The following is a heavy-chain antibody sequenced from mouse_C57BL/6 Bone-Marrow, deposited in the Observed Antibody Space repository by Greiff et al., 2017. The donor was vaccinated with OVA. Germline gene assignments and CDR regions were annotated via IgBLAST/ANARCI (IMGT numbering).Heavy chain of an antibody. CDR3: ARDIGSYTTY. D-gene: IGHD2-12*01. J-gene: IGHJ3*01. CDR2: ISDGGSYT. CDR1: GFTFSSYA. Sequence: EVQVVESGGGLVKPGGSLKLSCAASGFTFSSYAMSWVRQTPEKRLEWVATISDGGSYTYYPDNVKGRFTISRDNAKNNLYLQMSHLKSEDTAMYYCARDIGSYTTYWGQGTLVTVSA. V-gene: IGHV5-4*01.